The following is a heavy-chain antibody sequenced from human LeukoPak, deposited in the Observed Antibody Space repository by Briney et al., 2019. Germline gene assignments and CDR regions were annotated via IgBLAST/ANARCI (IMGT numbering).Heavy chain of an antibody. J-gene: IGHJ4*02. Sequence: PSETLSLTCTVSGGSISGYYWGWIRQPPGKGLEWIGSSYYSGSTYYNPSLKSRVTISVDTSKNQFSLKLSSVTAADTAVYYCARHLLGYCSGGNCYYFDFWGQGTLVTVSS. CDR2: SYYSGST. V-gene: IGHV4-39*01. D-gene: IGHD2-15*01. CDR1: GGSISGYY. CDR3: ARHLLGYCSGGNCYYFDF.